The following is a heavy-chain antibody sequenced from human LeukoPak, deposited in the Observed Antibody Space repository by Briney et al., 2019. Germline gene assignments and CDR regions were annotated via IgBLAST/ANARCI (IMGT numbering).Heavy chain of an antibody. D-gene: IGHD1-1*01. CDR3: ARQVAAGGAYNPPHLDY. V-gene: IGHV4-39*01. CDR1: GSSFSNSNFY. J-gene: IGHJ4*02. Sequence: ASETLSLTCIVSGSSFSNSNFYWGWIRQPPGKGLEWIGNIYYSGSTNSNPSLKSRVSISVDTSKNQFSLKLSSVTAADTAVYYSARQVAAGGAYNPPHLDYWGQGTLLIVSS. CDR2: IYYSGST.